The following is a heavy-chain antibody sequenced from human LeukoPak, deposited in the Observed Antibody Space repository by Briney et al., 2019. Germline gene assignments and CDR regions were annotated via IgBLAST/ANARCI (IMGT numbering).Heavy chain of an antibody. Sequence: PSETLSLTCTVSGGSISSYYWSWIRQPPGKGLDWIGYIHYSGSTNYNPSLKSRVTISVDTSKEQFSLKVRSVTAADTAVYYCARVAATFGYFDYWGQGTLVTASS. D-gene: IGHD6-13*01. CDR1: GGSISSYY. J-gene: IGHJ4*02. V-gene: IGHV4-59*01. CDR2: IHYSGST. CDR3: ARVAATFGYFDY.